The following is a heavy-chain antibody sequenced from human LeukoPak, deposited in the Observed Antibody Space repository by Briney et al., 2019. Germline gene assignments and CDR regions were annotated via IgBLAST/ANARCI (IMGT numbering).Heavy chain of an antibody. Sequence: GGSLRLSCAASGFTFDNYAINWVRQAAGRGLEWVSAITGGGGSTYYADSVKGRFTISRDNSKNTLYLQMNSLRAEDTAVYYCAEQQLVLRGQGTLVTVSS. D-gene: IGHD6-13*01. CDR3: AEQQLVL. J-gene: IGHJ4*02. CDR1: GFTFDNYA. CDR2: ITGGGGST. V-gene: IGHV3-23*01.